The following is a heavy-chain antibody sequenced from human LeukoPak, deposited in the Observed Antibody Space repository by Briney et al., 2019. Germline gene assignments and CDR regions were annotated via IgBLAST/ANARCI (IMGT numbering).Heavy chain of an antibody. J-gene: IGHJ4*02. CDR3: ARIVVVPAAIRYRPGNYFDY. D-gene: IGHD2-2*02. Sequence: SETLSLTCAVSGYSISSVYYWGWIRQPTGKGLQWIGSIYHSGSTYYNPSLKSRVTISVDTSKNQFSLKLSSVTAADTAVYYCARIVVVPAAIRYRPGNYFDYWGQGTLVTVSS. V-gene: IGHV4-38-2*01. CDR2: IYHSGST. CDR1: GYSISSVYY.